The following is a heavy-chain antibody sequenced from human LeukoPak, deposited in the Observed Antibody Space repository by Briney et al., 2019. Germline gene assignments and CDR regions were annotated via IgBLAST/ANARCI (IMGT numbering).Heavy chain of an antibody. CDR2: ISYSGST. CDR3: AREKDDYYYFDY. Sequence: KPSETLSLTCTVSGGSISSDYWSWIRQPPGKGLEWIGCISYSGSTNYNPSLKSRVTISLDTSKNQFSLRLSSVTAADTAVYYCAREKDDYYYFDYWGQGTLVTVSP. J-gene: IGHJ4*02. CDR1: GGSISSDY. D-gene: IGHD4-11*01. V-gene: IGHV4-59*01.